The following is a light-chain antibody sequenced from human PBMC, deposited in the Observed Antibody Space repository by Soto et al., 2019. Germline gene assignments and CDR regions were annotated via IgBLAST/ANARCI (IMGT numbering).Light chain of an antibody. Sequence: DIQMTQSPSSLSASVGDRVTITCRAGQDINIYLAWYQQKPGKVPKLLISAASTLQSGVPSRFSGSGSGTDFTHTISSLQPEDVATYCCQKYDGAPLTFGGGTKVEIK. CDR2: AAS. CDR1: QDINIY. V-gene: IGKV1-27*01. CDR3: QKYDGAPLT. J-gene: IGKJ4*01.